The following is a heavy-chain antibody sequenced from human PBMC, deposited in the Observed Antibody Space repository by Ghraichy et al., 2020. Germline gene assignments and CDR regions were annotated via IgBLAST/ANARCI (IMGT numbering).Heavy chain of an antibody. J-gene: IGHJ4*02. V-gene: IGHV3-23*01. CDR1: GFTFSSYA. Sequence: LSLTCAASGFTFSSYAMSWVRQAPGKGLEWVSAISGSGGSTYYADSVKGRFTISRDNSKNTLYLQMNSLRAEDTAVYYCAKEYYYDSSGYPDYWGQGTLVTVSS. D-gene: IGHD3-22*01. CDR2: ISGSGGST. CDR3: AKEYYYDSSGYPDY.